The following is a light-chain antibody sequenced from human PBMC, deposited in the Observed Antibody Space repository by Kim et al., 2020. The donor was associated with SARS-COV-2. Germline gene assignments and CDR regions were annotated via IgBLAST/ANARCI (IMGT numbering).Light chain of an antibody. V-gene: IGKV1-12*01. J-gene: IGKJ2*01. CDR2: GAN. Sequence: SASLGDRVTITCRASQDVNSWLAWYQQKPGKAPKRLIYGANVLESGVPSTFSGSGSGTEFTLTISSLRPEDFATYYCQQANSFPYTFGQGTKLEI. CDR1: QDVNSW. CDR3: QQANSFPYT.